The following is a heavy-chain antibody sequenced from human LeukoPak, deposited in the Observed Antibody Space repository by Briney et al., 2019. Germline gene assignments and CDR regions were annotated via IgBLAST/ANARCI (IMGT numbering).Heavy chain of an antibody. D-gene: IGHD3-16*01. Sequence: SETLSLTCTVSGGSISSYYWSWIRQPPGKGLEWIGYIYYSGSTNYNPSLKSRVTISVDTSKNQFSLKLSSVTAADTAVYYCARGRDSWDWFDPWGQGTLVTVSS. CDR3: ARGRDSWDWFDP. V-gene: IGHV4-59*01. J-gene: IGHJ5*02. CDR1: GGSISSYY. CDR2: IYYSGST.